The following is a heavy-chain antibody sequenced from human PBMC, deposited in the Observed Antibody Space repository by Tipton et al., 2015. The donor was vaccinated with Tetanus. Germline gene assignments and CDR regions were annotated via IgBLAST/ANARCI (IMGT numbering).Heavy chain of an antibody. CDR3: ATSRAAAI. CDR2: ISSSSSNI. J-gene: IGHJ3*02. D-gene: IGHD6-13*01. CDR1: GFTFSSDT. V-gene: IGHV3-21*01. Sequence: AASGFTFSSDTMNWVRQAPGKGLEWVSSISSSSSNIYYADSVKGRFTISRDNAKRSVYLQMNSLRAEDTAVYYCATSRAAAIWGQGTMVTVSS.